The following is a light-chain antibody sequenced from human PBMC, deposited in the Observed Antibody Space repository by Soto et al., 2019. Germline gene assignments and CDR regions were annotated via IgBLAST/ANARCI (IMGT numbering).Light chain of an antibody. V-gene: IGLV2-14*03. CDR2: DVT. CDR1: SDDVGGHYY. J-gene: IGLJ2*01. Sequence: QSALTQPASVSGSPGQSITISCTGTSDDVGGHYYVSWYQQHPGKAPKLIIYDVTMRPSGVSGRFSGSKFGNTASLTISGLRAEDESEYYCSSYTSTKSYVLLGGGTKVTVL. CDR3: SSYTSTKSYVL.